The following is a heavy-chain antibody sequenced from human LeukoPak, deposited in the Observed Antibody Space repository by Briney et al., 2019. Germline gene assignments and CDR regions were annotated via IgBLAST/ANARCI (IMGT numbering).Heavy chain of an antibody. CDR3: ARGPRRVGATRGGGSEEFDY. CDR1: GGSFTRYY. CDR2: IYNSGTT. Sequence: SETLSLTCTVSGGSFTRYYWNWIRQPPGRGLEWVGYIYNSGTTNYNPSLKSRATISADTSKNQFSLKLSSVTAADTAVYYCARGPRRVGATRGGGSEEFDYWGQGTLVTVSS. V-gene: IGHV4-59*12. J-gene: IGHJ4*02. D-gene: IGHD1-26*01.